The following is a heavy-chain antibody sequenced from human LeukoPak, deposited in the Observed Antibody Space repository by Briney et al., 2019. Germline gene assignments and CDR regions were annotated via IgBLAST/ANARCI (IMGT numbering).Heavy chain of an antibody. J-gene: IGHJ4*02. CDR2: ISYDGSNK. CDR3: AKDRARFGEYLNFDY. D-gene: IGHD3-10*01. CDR1: GFTFSSYA. V-gene: IGHV3-30*04. Sequence: HPGGSLRLSCAASGFTFSSYAMHWVRQAPGKGLEWVAVISYDGSNKYYADSVKGRFTISRDNSKNTLYLQMNSLRAEDTAVYYCAKDRARFGEYLNFDYWGQGTLVTVSS.